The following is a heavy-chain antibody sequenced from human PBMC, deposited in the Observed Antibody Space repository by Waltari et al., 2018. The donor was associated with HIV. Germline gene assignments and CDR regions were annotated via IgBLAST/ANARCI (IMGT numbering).Heavy chain of an antibody. J-gene: IGHJ4*02. CDR1: GASIRGGAFY. CDR3: VRRGSGIYFPTRVDF. Sequence: QVRLQESGPGLLKPAETLSLTCIVSGASIRGGAFYWGWIRQPPGKSFVWIGGLHSSGDTFDNPDGRSRVNRAADTTANEVFLTMQYGTAADMAVYFCVRRGSGIYFPTRVDFWGQGTLVIVSS. CDR2: LHSSGDT. D-gene: IGHD3-3*02. V-gene: IGHV4-39*01.